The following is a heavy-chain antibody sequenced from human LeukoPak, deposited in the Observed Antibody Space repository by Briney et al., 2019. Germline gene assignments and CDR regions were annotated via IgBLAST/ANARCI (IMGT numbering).Heavy chain of an antibody. CDR1: GFTFSSYA. Sequence: GSLRLSCAASGFTFSSYAMSWVRQAPGKGLEWVSSSGDNTRYADSVKGRFTISRDNSKNTLDLQMNGLRAEDTAVYYCAKTKYYDILTGYSNYFDYWGQGTLVTVSS. CDR2: SGDNT. D-gene: IGHD3-9*01. J-gene: IGHJ4*02. CDR3: AKTKYYDILTGYSNYFDY. V-gene: IGHV3-23*01.